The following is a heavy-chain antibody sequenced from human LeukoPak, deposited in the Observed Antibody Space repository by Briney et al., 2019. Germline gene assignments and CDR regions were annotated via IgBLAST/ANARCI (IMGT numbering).Heavy chain of an antibody. D-gene: IGHD5-18*01. CDR3: ATVGYSYGAFDY. CDR1: GYTLTEIS. J-gene: IGHJ4*02. Sequence: ASVKVSCKVSGYTLTEISLHWVRQAPGKGLEWMGGFDREDGETMYAQKFQGRVTMTEDTSTDTAFMELSSPRSEDTAVYYCATVGYSYGAFDYWGQGTLVIVSS. V-gene: IGHV1-24*01. CDR2: FDREDGET.